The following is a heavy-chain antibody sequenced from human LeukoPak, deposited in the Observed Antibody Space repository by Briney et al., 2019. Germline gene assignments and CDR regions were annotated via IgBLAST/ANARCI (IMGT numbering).Heavy chain of an antibody. Sequence: PGSSLRLSCAASGFTFSSYGMHWVRQAPGKGLEWVAVISYDGSNKYYADSVKGRFTISRDNSKNTVHLQMNSLRAEDTAMYYCAKVRRGDLFLGPPDYWGQGTLVTVSS. CDR2: ISYDGSNK. D-gene: IGHD2-21*02. CDR3: AKVRRGDLFLGPPDY. CDR1: GFTFSSYG. V-gene: IGHV3-30*18. J-gene: IGHJ4*02.